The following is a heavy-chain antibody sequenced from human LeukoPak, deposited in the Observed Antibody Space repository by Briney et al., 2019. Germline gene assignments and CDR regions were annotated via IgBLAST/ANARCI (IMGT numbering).Heavy chain of an antibody. D-gene: IGHD5-18*01. Sequence: ASVKVSCKASGYTFTSYGISWVRQAPGQGLERLGWISAYNGNTHYSQKLQGRVTMTTDTSTSTAYMELRSLRSDDTAVYYCARGSVDTAMADFDYWRQGTLVTVSS. V-gene: IGHV1-18*01. CDR1: GYTFTSYG. J-gene: IGHJ4*02. CDR2: ISAYNGNT. CDR3: ARGSVDTAMADFDY.